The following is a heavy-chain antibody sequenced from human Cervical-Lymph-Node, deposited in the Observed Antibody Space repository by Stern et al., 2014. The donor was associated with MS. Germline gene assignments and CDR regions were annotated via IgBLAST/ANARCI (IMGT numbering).Heavy chain of an antibody. J-gene: IGHJ4*02. CDR2: MYYAGNT. CDR1: GGSVSSSSHY. V-gene: IGHV4-39*01. D-gene: IGHD6-19*01. Sequence: QVQLVESGPGLVKPSETLSLTCTVSGGSVSSSSHYWAWIRQPPGKWLEWLGGMYYAGNTYYNPSLRSRVTLSVDTSKNQVSLNLISVTAADTAVYYCARALPQSSGIGVSYYFDYWGQGALVTVSS. CDR3: ARALPQSSGIGVSYYFDY.